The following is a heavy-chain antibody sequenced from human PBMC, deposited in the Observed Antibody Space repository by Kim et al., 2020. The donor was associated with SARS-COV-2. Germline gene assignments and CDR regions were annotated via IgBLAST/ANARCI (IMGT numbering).Heavy chain of an antibody. CDR1: GFIFSNYA. Sequence: GGSLRLSCAVSGFIFSNYAMNWVRQAPGKGLEWVSSVGSGGSSTNYADSVKGRFTVSRDNSKNTLFLQLSSLTGEDTALYYCSKGITNSRYSVFDLWGQGTMVTVAS. V-gene: IGHV3-23*01. CDR3: SKGITNSRYSVFDL. J-gene: IGHJ3*01. CDR2: VGSGGSST. D-gene: IGHD1-1*01.